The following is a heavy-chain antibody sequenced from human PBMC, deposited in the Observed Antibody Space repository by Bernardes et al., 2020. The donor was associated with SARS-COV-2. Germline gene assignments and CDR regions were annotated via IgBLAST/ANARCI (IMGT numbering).Heavy chain of an antibody. J-gene: IGHJ5*02. D-gene: IGHD3-16*01. V-gene: IGHV4-31*03. CDR1: GDSMSSNNYY. CDR2: IYYSGTT. Sequence: SEPLSLTCSVSGDSMSSNNYYWTWLRQHPGKGLEWMGYIYYSGTTYYSPSLKSRLTISVDTSKKQFSLRLNSLTAADTAVYYCARGVGLGDVAGGGIDPWGQGSLVTVSS. CDR3: ARGVGLGDVAGGGIDP.